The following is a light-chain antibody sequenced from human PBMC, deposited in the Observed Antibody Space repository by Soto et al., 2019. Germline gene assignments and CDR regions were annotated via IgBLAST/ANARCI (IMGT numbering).Light chain of an antibody. CDR2: SAS. J-gene: IGKJ1*01. Sequence: EIVLTQSPDTLSLSPGERATLSCRASQSVASDSLAWYQQEPGQAPRLLIYSASNRATGIPDRFSGSGSGTDFTLTISRLEPEDFTVYYCQHYASALWTFGQGTKVEIK. CDR3: QHYASALWT. V-gene: IGKV3-20*01. CDR1: QSVASDS.